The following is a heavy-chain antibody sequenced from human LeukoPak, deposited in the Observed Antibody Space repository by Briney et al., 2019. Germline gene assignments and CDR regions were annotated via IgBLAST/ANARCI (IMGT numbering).Heavy chain of an antibody. V-gene: IGHV3-21*01. CDR1: GFTFSSYS. J-gene: IGHJ4*02. CDR3: ARGSFTIYTFDY. Sequence: TGGSLRLSCAASGFTFSSYSMNWVRQAPGKGLEWVSSISSSSSYIYYADSVKGRFTISRDNAKNSLYLQMNSLRAEDTAVYYCARGSFTIYTFDYWGQGTLVTVSS. D-gene: IGHD3-9*01. CDR2: ISSSSSYI.